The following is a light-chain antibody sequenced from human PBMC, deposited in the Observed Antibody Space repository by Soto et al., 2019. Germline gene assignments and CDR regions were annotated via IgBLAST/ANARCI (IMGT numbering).Light chain of an antibody. Sequence: QSALTQPPSASGSPGQSVTISCTGTSSDVGGYDYVSWYQQHPGKAPKLMINEVSKRPSGVPDRFSGSKSGNTASLTVSGLRVENEVNYSCTSYAGSNFFFVFGTGTKVTVL. CDR1: SSDVGGYDY. CDR2: EVS. V-gene: IGLV2-8*01. CDR3: TSYAGSNFFFV. J-gene: IGLJ1*01.